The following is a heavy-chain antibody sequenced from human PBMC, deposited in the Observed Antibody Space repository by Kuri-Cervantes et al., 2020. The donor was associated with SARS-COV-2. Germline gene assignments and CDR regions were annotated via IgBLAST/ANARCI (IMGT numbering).Heavy chain of an antibody. CDR1: GGSISSHY. CDR2: IYYSGST. V-gene: IGHV4-59*11. J-gene: IGHJ3*02. D-gene: IGHD2-2*02. Sequence: GSLSLTCTVSGGSISSHYWSWIRQPPGKGLEWIGYIYYSGSTNYNPSLKSRVTISVDTSKNQFSLKLSSVTAADTAVYYCARVGGYCSSTSCYNHAFDIWGQGTMVTVSS. CDR3: ARVGGYCSSTSCYNHAFDI.